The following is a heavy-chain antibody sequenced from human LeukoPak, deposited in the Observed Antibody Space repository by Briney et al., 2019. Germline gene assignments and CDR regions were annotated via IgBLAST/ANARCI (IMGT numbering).Heavy chain of an antibody. Sequence: GGSLRLSCAASGFTVSNNYMSWVRQAPGKGLEWVSVIYSGGGTFYSDSVKGRFTISRDYSKNTLYLQMNSLRADDTAVYYCAKDRGNSGWYPEGLEYWGQGTLVTVSS. CDR1: GFTVSNNY. V-gene: IGHV3-53*01. CDR3: AKDRGNSGWYPEGLEY. D-gene: IGHD6-19*01. J-gene: IGHJ4*02. CDR2: IYSGGGT.